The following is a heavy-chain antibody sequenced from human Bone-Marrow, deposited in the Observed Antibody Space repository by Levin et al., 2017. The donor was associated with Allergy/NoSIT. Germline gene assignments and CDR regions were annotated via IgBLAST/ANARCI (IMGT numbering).Heavy chain of an antibody. D-gene: IGHD2-15*01. CDR2: MYPSGST. CDR3: ARDRTTCSGGSCYSGVFDC. J-gene: IGHJ4*02. V-gene: IGHV4-4*07. Sequence: GSLRLSCTVSGGSISSYYWSWIRQPAGKGLEWIGRMYPSGSTNYNPSLRSRVTMSVDTSKNQLSLKLSSVTAADTAVYYCARDRTTCSGGSCYSGVFDCWGQGTLVTVSS. CDR1: GGSISSYY.